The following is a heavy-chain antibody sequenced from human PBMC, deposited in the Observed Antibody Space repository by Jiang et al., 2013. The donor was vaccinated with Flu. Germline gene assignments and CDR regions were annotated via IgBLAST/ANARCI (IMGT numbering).Heavy chain of an antibody. CDR3: ARSIVPRTYYYFDS. D-gene: IGHD2-2*01. CDR2: IYYTGVT. V-gene: IGHV4-59*01. J-gene: IGHJ4*02. Sequence: GPGLVKPSETLSLTCTVSGNSISIYYWTWIRQTPGKGLEWIGYIYYTGVTTYNPSLKSRVTISVDTSKNQFSLKLNSVTAADAAVYYCARSIVPRTYYYFDSWGQGTLVTVSS. CDR1: GNSISIYY.